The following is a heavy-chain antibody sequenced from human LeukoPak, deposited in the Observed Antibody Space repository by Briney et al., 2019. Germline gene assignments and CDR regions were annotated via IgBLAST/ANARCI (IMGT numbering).Heavy chain of an antibody. J-gene: IGHJ3*02. CDR2: ISSSSSYI. CDR1: GFTFNTYN. Sequence: GGSLRLSCAGSGFTFNTYNMNWVRQAPGKGLEWVSSISSSSSYIYYADSVKGRFTISRDNAKNSLYLQMNSLRAEDTAVYYCARAFGAGTRSDAFDIWGQGTMVTVSS. V-gene: IGHV3-21*01. CDR3: ARAFGAGTRSDAFDI. D-gene: IGHD6-19*01.